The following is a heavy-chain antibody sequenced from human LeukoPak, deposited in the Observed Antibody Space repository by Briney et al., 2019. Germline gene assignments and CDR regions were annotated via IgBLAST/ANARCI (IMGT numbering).Heavy chain of an antibody. CDR2: ISSSSSTI. D-gene: IGHD5-12*01. J-gene: IGHJ4*02. CDR3: ARDRGYSGYNAPDY. CDR1: GFTFSSYS. V-gene: IGHV3-48*01. Sequence: GGSLRLSCAASGFTFSSYSMNWVRQAPGKGLEWVSYISSSSSTIYYADSVKGRFTISRDNAKNSLYLQMNSLRAEDTAVYYCARDRGYSGYNAPDYWGQGTLVTVSS.